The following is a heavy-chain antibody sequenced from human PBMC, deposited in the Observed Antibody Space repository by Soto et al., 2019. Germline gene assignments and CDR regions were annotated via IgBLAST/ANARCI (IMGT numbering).Heavy chain of an antibody. CDR2: INHSGST. CDR1: GGSFSGYY. V-gene: IGHV4-34*01. Sequence: SETLSLTCAVYGGSFSGYYWSWIRQPPGKGLEWIGEINHSGSTNYNPSLKSRVTISVDTSKNQFSLKLSSVTAADTAVYYCASINYYRSGSYTYYYGMDVWGQGTTVTVSS. D-gene: IGHD3-10*01. J-gene: IGHJ6*02. CDR3: ASINYYRSGSYTYYYGMDV.